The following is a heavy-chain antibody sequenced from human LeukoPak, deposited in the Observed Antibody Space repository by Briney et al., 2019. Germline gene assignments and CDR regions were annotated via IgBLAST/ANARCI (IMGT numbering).Heavy chain of an antibody. J-gene: IGHJ4*02. CDR1: GYTFTGDY. Sequence: ASVKVSCKASGYTFTGDYMHWVRQAPGRGLEWMGWINPNSGGTNYAQKFQGRVTMTRDTSISTAYMELSRLRSDDTAVYYCAVGSDYYDSSQFDYWGQGTLVTVSS. D-gene: IGHD3-22*01. V-gene: IGHV1-2*02. CDR3: AVGSDYYDSSQFDY. CDR2: INPNSGGT.